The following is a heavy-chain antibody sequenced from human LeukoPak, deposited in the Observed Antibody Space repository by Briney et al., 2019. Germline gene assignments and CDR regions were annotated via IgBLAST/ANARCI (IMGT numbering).Heavy chain of an antibody. D-gene: IGHD6-19*01. V-gene: IGHV4-34*01. CDR2: INHSGST. Sequence: LKPSETLSLTCAVYGGSFSGYYWSWIRQPPGKGLEWIGEINHSGSTNYNPSLKSRVTISEDTSKNQFSLKLSSVTAADTAVYYCASVSSSGWYRPDYWGQGTLVTVSS. CDR3: ASVSSSGWYRPDY. J-gene: IGHJ4*02. CDR1: GGSFSGYY.